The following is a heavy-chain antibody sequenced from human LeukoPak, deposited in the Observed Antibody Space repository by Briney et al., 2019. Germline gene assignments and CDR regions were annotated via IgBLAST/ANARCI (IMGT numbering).Heavy chain of an antibody. D-gene: IGHD3-22*01. V-gene: IGHV4-59*11. CDR1: GGSISSHY. J-gene: IGHJ4*02. CDR2: TYYSGST. CDR3: ARVQISYYYDSSGYYHFDY. Sequence: KPSETLSLTCTVSGGSISSHYWSWIRQPPGKGLEWIGYTYYSGSTNYSPSLKSRVTISVDTSKNQFSLKLSSVTAADTAVYYCARVQISYYYDSSGYYHFDYWGQGTLVTVSS.